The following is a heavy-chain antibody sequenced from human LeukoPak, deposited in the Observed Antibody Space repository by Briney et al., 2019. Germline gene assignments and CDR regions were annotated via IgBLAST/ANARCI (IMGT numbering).Heavy chain of an antibody. D-gene: IGHD1-26*01. CDR1: GDSISSNTYY. V-gene: IGHV4-39*01. J-gene: IGHJ3*02. CDR3: ATPYSGGYHGLDI. CDR2: IYYSGST. Sequence: PSETLSLTCTVSGDSISSNTYYWGWIRQPPGKGLEWIGSIYYSGSTYYNPSLKSRVTISVDTFKNQFSLKLNSVTAADTAVYYCATPYSGGYHGLDIWGQGTMVTVSS.